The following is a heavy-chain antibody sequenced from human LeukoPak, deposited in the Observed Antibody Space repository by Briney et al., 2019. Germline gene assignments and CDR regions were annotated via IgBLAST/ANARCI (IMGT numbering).Heavy chain of an antibody. CDR1: GDPITSNSNYK. CDR2: IYHSGNT. CDR3: AREYSSFDY. V-gene: IGHV4-61*01. J-gene: IGHJ4*02. Sequence: SETLSLTCTVSGDPITSNSNYKWSWIRQPPGKGLEWIVYIYHSGNTNYNPSLKSRVTISVDTSKNQFSLKLTSVTAADTAVYYCAREYSSFDYWGQGTQVTVSS. D-gene: IGHD3-22*01.